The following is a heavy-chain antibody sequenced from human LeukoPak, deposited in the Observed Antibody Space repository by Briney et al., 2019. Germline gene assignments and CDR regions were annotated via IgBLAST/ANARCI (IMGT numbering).Heavy chain of an antibody. CDR3: ASRIVGTPDYFDY. CDR1: GFTFNAYA. D-gene: IGHD1-26*01. Sequence: PGRSLRLSCAASGFTFNAYAMHWVRQAPGKGLEWVSGISWNSGSRGYADSVKGRFTISRDNAKNSLYLQMNSLRVEDTAVYYCASRIVGTPDYFDYWGQGTLVTVSS. CDR2: ISWNSGSR. J-gene: IGHJ4*02. V-gene: IGHV3-9*01.